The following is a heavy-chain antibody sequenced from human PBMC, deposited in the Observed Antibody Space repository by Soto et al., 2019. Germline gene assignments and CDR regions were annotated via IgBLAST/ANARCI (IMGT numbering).Heavy chain of an antibody. CDR2: IDPSDSYT. D-gene: IGHD3-22*01. V-gene: IGHV5-10-1*01. CDR1: GYSFTSYR. J-gene: IGHJ4*02. Sequence: GESLKISCKGSGYSFTSYRISWVRQMPGKGLEWMGRIDPSDSYTNYSPSFQGHVTISADKSISTAYLQWSSLKASDTAMYYCARHGRDHYDSSGYYPFDYWGQGTLVTVSS. CDR3: ARHGRDHYDSSGYYPFDY.